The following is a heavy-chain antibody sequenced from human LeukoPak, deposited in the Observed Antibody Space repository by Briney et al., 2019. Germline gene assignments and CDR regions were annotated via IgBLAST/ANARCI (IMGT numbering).Heavy chain of an antibody. CDR3: ARRVPLTNFDY. Sequence: SETLSLTCAVYGGSFSGYYWSWIRQPPGKGLEWIGEINHSGSTNYNPSLKSRVTISVDTSKNQFSLKLSSVTAADTAVYYCARRVPLTNFDYWGQGTLVTVSS. D-gene: IGHD4-11*01. CDR1: GGSFSGYY. J-gene: IGHJ4*02. CDR2: INHSGST. V-gene: IGHV4-34*01.